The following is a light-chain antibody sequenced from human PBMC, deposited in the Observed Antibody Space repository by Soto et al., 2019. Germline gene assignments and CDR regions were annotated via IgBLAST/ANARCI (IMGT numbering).Light chain of an antibody. CDR3: LQDYDYPLT. CDR2: AAS. V-gene: IGKV1-6*01. Sequence: AIQMTQSPSSLSASVGDRVTITCRASQGIRNDLGWYPQKPGKAPKLRIYAASTLQSGGPSRFSGSGSGTDFTLTIGSQQPEDWATYDCLQDYDYPLTFGGGTKVEIK. CDR1: QGIRND. J-gene: IGKJ4*01.